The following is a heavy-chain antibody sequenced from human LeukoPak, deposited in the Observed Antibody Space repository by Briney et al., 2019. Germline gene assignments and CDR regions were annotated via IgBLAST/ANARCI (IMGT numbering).Heavy chain of an antibody. CDR1: GFTFSSYE. J-gene: IGHJ4*02. V-gene: IGHV3-48*03. CDR2: ISSSGSTI. Sequence: GGSLRLSCAASGFTFSSYEMNWVRQAPGKGLEWVSYISSSGSTIYYADSVKGRFTISRDNAKNSLYLQMNSLRAEDTAVYYCARVRYSSSPYWGQGTLVTVSS. CDR3: ARVRYSSSPY. D-gene: IGHD6-6*01.